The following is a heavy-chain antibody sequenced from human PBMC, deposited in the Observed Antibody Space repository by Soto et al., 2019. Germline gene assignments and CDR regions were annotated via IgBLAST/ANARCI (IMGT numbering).Heavy chain of an antibody. V-gene: IGHV4-39*01. Sequence: PSETLSLTCTVSGGSISRSSYSWGWIRQPPGKGLEWIGTIYYSGSTYYNPSLKSRVTISVDTSKNQFSLKLSSVTAADTAVYYCATRQGGIYHWFDPWGQGTLVTVSS. J-gene: IGHJ5*02. CDR1: GGSISRSSYS. CDR2: IYYSGST. CDR3: ATRQGGIYHWFDP. D-gene: IGHD2-15*01.